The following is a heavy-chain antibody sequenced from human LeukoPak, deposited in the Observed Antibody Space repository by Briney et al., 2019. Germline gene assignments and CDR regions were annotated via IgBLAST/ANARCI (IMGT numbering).Heavy chain of an antibody. Sequence: KASETLSFTCTVSGGSMKNYYWSWIRQPPGKGLEWIGYIHDTRGTNYNPYLKSRVTISVDTSKNQFSLKLSSVTAADTAVYYCARGPRGYYYYMDVWGKGTTVTVSS. D-gene: IGHD1-26*01. CDR3: ARGPRGYYYYMDV. CDR1: GGSMKNYY. J-gene: IGHJ6*03. CDR2: IHDTRGT. V-gene: IGHV4-59*01.